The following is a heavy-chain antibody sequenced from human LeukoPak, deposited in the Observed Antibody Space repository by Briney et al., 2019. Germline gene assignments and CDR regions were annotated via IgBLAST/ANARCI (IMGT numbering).Heavy chain of an antibody. CDR2: IKQDGSEK. V-gene: IGHV3-7*01. J-gene: IGHJ5*02. CDR1: GFTFSSYW. Sequence: GGSLRLSCAASGFTFSSYWMSWVRQAPGKGLEWVANIKQDGSEKYYVDSVKGRFTISRDNAKNSVSLQMNSLRAEDTAVYYCARIYLKMASASWGQGTLVTVSS. CDR3: ARIYLKMASAS. D-gene: IGHD2-8*01.